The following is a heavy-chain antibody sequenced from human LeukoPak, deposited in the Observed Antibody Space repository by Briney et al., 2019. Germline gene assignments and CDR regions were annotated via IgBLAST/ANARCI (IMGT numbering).Heavy chain of an antibody. CDR3: ARYYYDSSGYYPYYFDY. CDR2: IKQDGSEK. V-gene: IGHV3-7*01. CDR1: GFTFSSYW. Sequence: GGSLRLSCAASGFTFSSYWISWVRQAPGKGLEWVANIKQDGSEKYYVDSVKGRFTIPRTNAKNSLYLQMNSLRAEDTAVYYCARYYYDSSGYYPYYFDYWGQGTLVTVSS. D-gene: IGHD3-22*01. J-gene: IGHJ4*02.